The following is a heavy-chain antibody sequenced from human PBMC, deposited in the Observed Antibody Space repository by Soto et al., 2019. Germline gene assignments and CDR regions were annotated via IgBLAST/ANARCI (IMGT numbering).Heavy chain of an antibody. Sequence: GESLKISCKGSGYSFTSYWICWVRQMPGKGLEWRASIYPGASETTYSPYFQGQVPTCPDKSISIVNLQGSSLRASDTDMYYCARGQLWFDDEFDMWGQGGMV. J-gene: IGHJ3*02. V-gene: IGHV5-51*01. CDR3: ARGQLWFDDEFDM. CDR2: IYPGASET. CDR1: GYSFTSYW. D-gene: IGHD5-18*01.